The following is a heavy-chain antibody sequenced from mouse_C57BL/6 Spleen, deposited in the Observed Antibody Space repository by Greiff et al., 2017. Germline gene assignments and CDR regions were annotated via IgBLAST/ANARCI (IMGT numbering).Heavy chain of an antibody. CDR2: IDPSDSYT. J-gene: IGHJ3*01. Sequence: QVQLQQPGAELVKPGASVKLSCKASGYTFTSYWMQWVKQRPGQGLEWIGEIDPSDSYTNYNQKFKGKATLTVDTSSSTAYMQLSSLTSEDSAVYYCARWGSSSFAYWGQGTLVTVSA. D-gene: IGHD1-1*01. V-gene: IGHV1-50*01. CDR1: GYTFTSYW. CDR3: ARWGSSSFAY.